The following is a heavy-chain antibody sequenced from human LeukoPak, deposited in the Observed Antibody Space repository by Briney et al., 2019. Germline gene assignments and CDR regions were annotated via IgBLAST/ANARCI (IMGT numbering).Heavy chain of an antibody. J-gene: IGHJ5*02. CDR1: GGTFSSYA. V-gene: IGHV1-8*02. Sequence: ASVKVSCKASGGTFSSYAISWVRQAPGQGLEWMGWMTPNDGKTDFAQKFQGRVTMTGDTSVSTAYMELSNLTSDDTAVYYCARDDVLTPFDPWGQGTLVIVSS. D-gene: IGHD3-9*01. CDR3: ARDDVLTPFDP. CDR2: MTPNDGKT.